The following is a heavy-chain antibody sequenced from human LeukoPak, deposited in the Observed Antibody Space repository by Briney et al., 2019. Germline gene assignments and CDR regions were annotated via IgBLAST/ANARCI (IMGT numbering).Heavy chain of an antibody. D-gene: IGHD3-9*01. J-gene: IGHJ4*02. CDR2: IRGSGGST. Sequence: PAESLRLSCAASGFTFSSYAMSWVSQAPGKGLEWVSAIRGSGGSTYYADSVKGRFTITRDNSKNTLYLQMNSLRAEDTAVYYCAKETRANPQHASYYDTYWGQGTLVTVSS. V-gene: IGHV3-23*01. CDR3: AKETRANPQHASYYDTY. CDR1: GFTFSSYA.